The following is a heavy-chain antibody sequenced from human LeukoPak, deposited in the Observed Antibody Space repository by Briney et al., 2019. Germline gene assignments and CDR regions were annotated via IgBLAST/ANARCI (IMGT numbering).Heavy chain of an antibody. Sequence: GGSLRLSCTASGFTFGDYAMSWFRQAPGKGLEWVGFIRSKAYGGTTEYAASVKGRFTISRDDSKSIAYLQMNSLKTEDTAVYYCTRDPELEYCTNGVCYYFDYWGQGTLVTVSS. CDR3: TRDPELEYCTNGVCYYFDY. CDR1: GFTFGDYA. V-gene: IGHV3-49*03. D-gene: IGHD2-8*01. CDR2: IRSKAYGGTT. J-gene: IGHJ4*02.